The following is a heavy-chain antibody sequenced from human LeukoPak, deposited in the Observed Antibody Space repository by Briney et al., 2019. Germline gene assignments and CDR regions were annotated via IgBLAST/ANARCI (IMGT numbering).Heavy chain of an antibody. CDR2: ISYDGSYE. Sequence: GGSLRLSCAASGFTFSTYGIHWVRQAPGKGLEWVAVISYDGSYEYYGDSVKGRFTISRDNSKNTLYLQMNSLRPGDTAVYYCARDRASSGSFSPFGYWGQGTLVTVSS. V-gene: IGHV3-30*03. D-gene: IGHD3-22*01. CDR1: GFTFSTYG. CDR3: ARDRASSGSFSPFGY. J-gene: IGHJ4*02.